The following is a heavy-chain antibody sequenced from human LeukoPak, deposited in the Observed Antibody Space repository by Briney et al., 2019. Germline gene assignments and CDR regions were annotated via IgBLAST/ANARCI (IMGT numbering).Heavy chain of an antibody. J-gene: IGHJ5*02. D-gene: IGHD1-7*01. CDR1: GGSISSYY. V-gene: IGHV4-59*01. Sequence: SETLSLTCTVSGGSISSYYWSWIRQPPGKGLEWIGHIYYSGSTNYNPSLKSRVTISVDTSKNQFSLKLSSVTAADTAVYYCARAKEELYDPWGQGTLVTVSS. CDR3: ARAKEELYDP. CDR2: IYYSGST.